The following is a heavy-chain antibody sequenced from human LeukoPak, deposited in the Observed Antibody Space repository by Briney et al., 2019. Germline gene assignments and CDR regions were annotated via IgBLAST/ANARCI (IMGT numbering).Heavy chain of an antibody. D-gene: IGHD1-7*01. CDR2: INPNSGGT. Sequence: GASVKVSCKASGYTFISYGFSWVRQAPGQGLEWMGWINPNSGGTNYAQKFQGRVTMTRDTSISTAYMELSRLRSDDTAVYYCARVGGTGTTLWYFDYWGQGTLVTVSS. J-gene: IGHJ4*02. V-gene: IGHV1-2*02. CDR1: GYTFISYG. CDR3: ARVGGTGTTLWYFDY.